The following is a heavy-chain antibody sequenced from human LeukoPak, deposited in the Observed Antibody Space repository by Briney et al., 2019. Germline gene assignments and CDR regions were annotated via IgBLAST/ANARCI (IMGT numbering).Heavy chain of an antibody. Sequence: PGGSLRLSCAASGFTFSSYNMNWVRQSPGNGLEWVSSVSSSHNYIYYADSVKGRFTISRDNAKNSLYLQMNSLRAEDTAVYYCARGSLDVGMDVWGQGTTVTVSS. CDR2: VSSSHNYI. CDR1: GFTFSSYN. V-gene: IGHV3-21*01. J-gene: IGHJ6*02. CDR3: ARGSLDVGMDV.